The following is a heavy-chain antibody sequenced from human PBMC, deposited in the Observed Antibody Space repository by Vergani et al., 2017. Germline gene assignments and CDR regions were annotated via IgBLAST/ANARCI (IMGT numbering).Heavy chain of an antibody. V-gene: IGHV4-59*08. CDR2: IYYSGST. CDR1: GGSISSYY. D-gene: IGHD6-13*01. J-gene: IGHJ6*03. Sequence: QVQLQESGPGLVKPSETLSLTCTVSGGSISSYYWSWIRQPPGKGLEWIGYIYYSGSTNYNPSLKSRDTISVDTSKNQFSRKLSSVTAADTAVYYCARHVSWAAAWTRDYYMDVWGKGTTVTVSS. CDR3: ARHVSWAAAWTRDYYMDV.